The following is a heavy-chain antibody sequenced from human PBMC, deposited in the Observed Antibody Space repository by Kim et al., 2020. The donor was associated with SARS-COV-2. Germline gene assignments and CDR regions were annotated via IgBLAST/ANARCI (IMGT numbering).Heavy chain of an antibody. J-gene: IGHJ4*02. CDR3: ARDSTGYFDS. CDR2: NP. Sequence: NPTYARGFTGRFVFYLDTSVSTAYLQISSLKAEDTAVYYCARDSTGYFDSWGQGTLVTVSS. V-gene: IGHV7-4-1*02. D-gene: IGHD2-8*02.